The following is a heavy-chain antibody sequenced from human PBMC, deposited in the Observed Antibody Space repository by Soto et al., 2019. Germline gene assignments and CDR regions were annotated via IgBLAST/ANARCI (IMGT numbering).Heavy chain of an antibody. J-gene: IGHJ6*02. V-gene: IGHV4-61*01. CDR2: IYYSGST. D-gene: IGHD6-6*01. CDR1: GGSISGSYYY. Sequence: SETLSLTCAVSGGSISGSYYYWSWIRQPPGKGLEWIGYIYYSGSTNYNPSLKSRVTISVDTSKNQFSLKLSSVTAADTAVYYCARGSGIAARPGHDYYYYGMDVWGQGTTVTVSS. CDR3: ARGSGIAARPGHDYYYYGMDV.